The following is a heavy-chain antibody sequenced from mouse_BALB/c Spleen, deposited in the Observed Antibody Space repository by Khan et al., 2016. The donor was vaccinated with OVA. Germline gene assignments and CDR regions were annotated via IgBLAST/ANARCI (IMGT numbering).Heavy chain of an antibody. Sequence: QMQLEESGPGLVAPSQSLSITCTVTGFSLTSYAIHWIRQPPGKGLEWLGVIWAGGSTNYNSALTSRLSISKDNSKSQVFLKMNSLQTHDTAIYYCARNREPDYFDYWGQGTTLTVSS. CDR1: GFSLTSYA. V-gene: IGHV2-9*02. CDR2: IWAGGST. J-gene: IGHJ2*01. CDR3: ARNREPDYFDY.